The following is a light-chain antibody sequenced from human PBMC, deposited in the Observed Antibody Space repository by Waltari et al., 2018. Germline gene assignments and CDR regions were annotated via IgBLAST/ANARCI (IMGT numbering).Light chain of an antibody. J-gene: IGLJ2*01. V-gene: IGLV1-44*01. CDR3: AAWDDSLNGL. Sequence: QSVLTPPPSASGTPGQRVTISCSGRSPNIGSHNVNWYQKVPGTAPKLLIYSTNQRPSGVPDRFSGSKSGTSASLAISGLQSEDEAEYYCAAWDDSLNGLFGGGTKLTVL. CDR1: SPNIGSHN. CDR2: STN.